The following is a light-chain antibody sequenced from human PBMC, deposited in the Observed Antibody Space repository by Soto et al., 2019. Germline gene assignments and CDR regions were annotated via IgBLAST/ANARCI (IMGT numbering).Light chain of an antibody. CDR2: DAS. CDR3: QQYDSYSWT. V-gene: IGKV1-5*01. CDR1: RTISNC. Sequence: DTQMTQSPSTLSGSVGDRVTITCRASRTISNCVAWYQQKPGKAPKLLISDASDLERGVPSRFSGTGSGTEFTLTISSLQPDGFATYYCQQYDSYSWTFGQGTKV. J-gene: IGKJ1*01.